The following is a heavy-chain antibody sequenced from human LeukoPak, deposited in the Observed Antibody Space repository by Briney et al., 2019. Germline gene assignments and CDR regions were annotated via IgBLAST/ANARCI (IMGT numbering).Heavy chain of an antibody. J-gene: IGHJ4*02. CDR2: IKSDGSEK. Sequence: GSLRLSCAASGFTFTTNWMSWVRQAPGKGLEWVANIKSDGSEKYYVDSVEGRFTISRDNARNIVSLQMDSLRGEDTAVYYCVRALGSPTADHWGQGTLVTVSS. CDR1: GFTFTTNW. D-gene: IGHD3-16*01. CDR3: VRALGSPTADH. V-gene: IGHV3-7*01.